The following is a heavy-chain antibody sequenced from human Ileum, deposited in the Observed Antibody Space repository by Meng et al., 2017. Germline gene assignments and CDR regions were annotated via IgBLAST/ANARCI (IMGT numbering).Heavy chain of an antibody. D-gene: IGHD7-27*01. CDR3: ARDHWGSLDY. CDR2: GST. Sequence: QLKAPGPGLVRPSATLSLPCTFSGASVSSNNARWGWIRQPPGKGLEWIGYGSTNHNPSLKSRVTISVDTSKNQFFLTLNSVTAADTAIYYCARDHWGSLDYWGQGILVTVSS. V-gene: IGHV4-61*01. CDR1: GASVSSNNAR. J-gene: IGHJ4*02.